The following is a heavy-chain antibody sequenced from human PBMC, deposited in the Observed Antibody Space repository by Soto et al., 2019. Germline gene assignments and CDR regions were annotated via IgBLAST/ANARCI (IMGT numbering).Heavy chain of an antibody. CDR2: ISAYNGNT. Sequence: ASVKVSCKASGYTFTSYGISWVRQAPGQGLEWMGWISAYNGNTNYAQKLQGRVTMTTDTSTSTAYMELRSLRSDDTAVYYCARDPLGYCSGGSCYSEYFQHWGQGTLVTVSS. CDR1: GYTFTSYG. D-gene: IGHD2-15*01. CDR3: ARDPLGYCSGGSCYSEYFQH. J-gene: IGHJ1*01. V-gene: IGHV1-18*01.